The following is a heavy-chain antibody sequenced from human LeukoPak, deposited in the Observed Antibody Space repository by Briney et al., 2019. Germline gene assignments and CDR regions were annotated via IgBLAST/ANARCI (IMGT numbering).Heavy chain of an antibody. Sequence: GGSLRLSCAASGFTFSSYAMSWVRQAPGKGLEWVSAISGSGGSTYYADSVKGRFTISRDNSKNTLYLQMNSLRAEDTAVYYCAKDLATNFLYCGGDCFDAFDIWGQGTMVTVSS. J-gene: IGHJ3*02. V-gene: IGHV3-23*01. CDR1: GFTFSSYA. CDR3: AKDLATNFLYCGGDCFDAFDI. D-gene: IGHD2-21*02. CDR2: ISGSGGST.